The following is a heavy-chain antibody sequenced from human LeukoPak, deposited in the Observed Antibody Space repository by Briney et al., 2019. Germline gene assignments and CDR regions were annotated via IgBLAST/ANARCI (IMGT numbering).Heavy chain of an antibody. CDR3: ARKAVAGGTFDY. CDR1: GGSISSYY. J-gene: IGHJ4*02. D-gene: IGHD6-19*01. CDR2: IYYSGST. Sequence: SETLSLTCTVSGGSISSYYWSWTRQPPGKGLEWIGYIYYSGSTNYNPSLKSRVTISVDTSKNQFSLKLSSVTAADTAVYYCARKAVAGGTFDYWGQGTLVTVSS. V-gene: IGHV4-59*01.